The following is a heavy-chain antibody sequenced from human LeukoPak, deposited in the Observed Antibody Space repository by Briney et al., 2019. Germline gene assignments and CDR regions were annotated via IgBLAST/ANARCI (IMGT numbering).Heavy chain of an antibody. J-gene: IGHJ4*02. V-gene: IGHV3-23*01. D-gene: IGHD3-22*01. CDR2: ISGSGGST. CDR3: AEAGDSSGYDY. Sequence: GGSLRLSCAASGFTFSSYAMSWVRQAPGKGLEWVSAISGSGGSTYYADSVKGRFTNSRDNSKNTLYLQMNSLRAEDTAVYYCAEAGDSSGYDYWGQGTLVTVSS. CDR1: GFTFSSYA.